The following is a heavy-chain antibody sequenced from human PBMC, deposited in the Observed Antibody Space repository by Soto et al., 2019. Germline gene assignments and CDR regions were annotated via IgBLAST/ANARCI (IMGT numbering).Heavy chain of an antibody. CDR1: GYTFTGYY. CDR3: AKGVIPYDYFDY. V-gene: IGHV1-2*02. D-gene: IGHD3-10*01. Sequence: ASVKVSCKASGYTFTGYYMHWVRQAPGQGLEWMGWINPNSGGTNYAQKFQGRVTMTRDTPISTAYMELSRLRSDDTAVYYCAKGVIPYDYFDYWGQGTLVTVSS. CDR2: INPNSGGT. J-gene: IGHJ4*02.